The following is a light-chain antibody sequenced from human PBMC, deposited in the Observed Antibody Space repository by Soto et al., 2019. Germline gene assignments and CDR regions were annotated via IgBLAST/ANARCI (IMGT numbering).Light chain of an antibody. Sequence: QSVLTQPPSVSAAPGQKVTISCSRSSSNIGHNYVSWYQQLPGTAPKLLIYDSNKRPSGIPDRFSGSKSGTSATLGITGLQTGDEADYYCGTWDTTLSAGVFGGGTKLTVL. J-gene: IGLJ2*01. CDR3: GTWDTTLSAGV. CDR1: SSNIGHNY. V-gene: IGLV1-51*01. CDR2: DSN.